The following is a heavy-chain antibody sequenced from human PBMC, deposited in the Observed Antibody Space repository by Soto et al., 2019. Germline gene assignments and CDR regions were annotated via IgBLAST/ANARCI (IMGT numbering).Heavy chain of an antibody. D-gene: IGHD5-12*01. V-gene: IGHV4-59*01. CDR3: ARAYRGYEDFDY. J-gene: IGHJ4*02. CDR2: IYYSGST. CDR1: GGSISSYY. Sequence: SETLSLTCTVCGGSISSYYCSWIRQPPWQGLEWIGYIYYSGSTNYNPSLKSRVTISVDTSKNQFSLKLSSVTAADTAVYYCARAYRGYEDFDYWGQGTLVAVCS.